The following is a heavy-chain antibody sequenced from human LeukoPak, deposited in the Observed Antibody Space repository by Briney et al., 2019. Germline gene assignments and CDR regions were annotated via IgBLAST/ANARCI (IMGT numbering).Heavy chain of an antibody. CDR3: AKDQGRYFDWLAHFDY. V-gene: IGHV3-23*01. J-gene: IGHJ4*02. CDR1: GFTFSSYA. CDR2: ISGSGGST. Sequence: GGSLRLSCAASGFTFSSYAMSWVRQAPGKGLEWVSAISGSGGSTYYADSVKGRFTISRDNSKNTLYLQMNSLRAEDTAVYYCAKDQGRYFDWLAHFDYWGQGTLVTVSS. D-gene: IGHD3-9*01.